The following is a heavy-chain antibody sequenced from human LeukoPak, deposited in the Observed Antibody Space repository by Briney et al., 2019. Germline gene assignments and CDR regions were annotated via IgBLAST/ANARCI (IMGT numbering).Heavy chain of an antibody. D-gene: IGHD7-27*01. CDR1: GFIFSNYW. V-gene: IGHV3-7*01. Sequence: GGSLRLSCAASGFIFSNYWMSWVRQAPGKGLEWVANIKYDGSETYYVDSVKGRFTISRDNGKKSLYLQMNSLRAEDTAVYYCARDGKARLSGGPFDYWGQGTLVTVSP. CDR3: ARDGKARLSGGPFDY. CDR2: IKYDGSET. J-gene: IGHJ4*02.